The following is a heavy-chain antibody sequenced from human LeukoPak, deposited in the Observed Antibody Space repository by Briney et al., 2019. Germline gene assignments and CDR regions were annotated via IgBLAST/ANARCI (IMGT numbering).Heavy chain of an antibody. CDR2: IIPDSGGA. CDR1: GYTFTNYY. Sequence: EASVKVSCKTSGYTFTNYYVHWVRQAPGQGLEWMGYIIPDSGGADYDQRFQGRVTMTRDKSISTVYMELSSLRSDDTAVYYCSTEDKYCGSANYGKYWGQGTLVTVSS. D-gene: IGHD2-2*01. V-gene: IGHV1-2*02. CDR3: STEDKYCGSANYGKY. J-gene: IGHJ4*02.